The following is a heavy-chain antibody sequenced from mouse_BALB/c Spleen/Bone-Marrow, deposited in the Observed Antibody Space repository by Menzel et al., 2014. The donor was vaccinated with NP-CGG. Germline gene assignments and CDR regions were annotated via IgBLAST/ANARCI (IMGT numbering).Heavy chain of an antibody. CDR3: SRDGSTTATYYYAMDY. CDR1: GYSFTSYW. V-gene: IGHV1S126*01. J-gene: IGHJ4*01. Sequence: VKLQESGPQLVRPGASVKISCKASGYSFTSYWMHWVKQRPGQGLEWIGMIDPSDSETRLNQKFKDKATLTVDKSSSTAYMQLSSPTSEDSAVHYCSRDGSTTATYYYAMDYWGQGTSVTVSS. CDR2: IDPSDSET. D-gene: IGHD1-2*01.